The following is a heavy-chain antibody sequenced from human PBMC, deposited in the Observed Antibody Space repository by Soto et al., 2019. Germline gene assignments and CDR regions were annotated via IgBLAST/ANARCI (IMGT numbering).Heavy chain of an antibody. CDR2: IYYSGST. Sequence: QVQLQESGPGLVKPSQTLSLTCTVSGGSISSGGYYCSWIRQHPGKGLEWIGYIYYSGSTYYNPSLKSRVTISVDTSKNQFSLKLSSVTAADTAVYYCARGLSIGGGMDVWGQGTTVTVSS. J-gene: IGHJ6*02. V-gene: IGHV4-31*03. D-gene: IGHD3-10*01. CDR1: GGSISSGGYY. CDR3: ARGLSIGGGMDV.